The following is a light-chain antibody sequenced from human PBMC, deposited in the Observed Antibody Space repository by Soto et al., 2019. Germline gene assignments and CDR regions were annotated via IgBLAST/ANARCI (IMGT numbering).Light chain of an antibody. J-gene: IGLJ3*02. Sequence: QAVVTQETSLTVSPGGTVTLTCGSSTGAVISGHFPSWFQQKPGQAPRTLIFETSNKHSWTPARFTGSLVGGKAALTLSGAQPEDEADYYCLLSYTAAQRVFGGGTKLTVL. CDR3: LLSYTAAQRV. CDR2: ETS. V-gene: IGLV7-46*01. CDR1: TGAVISGHF.